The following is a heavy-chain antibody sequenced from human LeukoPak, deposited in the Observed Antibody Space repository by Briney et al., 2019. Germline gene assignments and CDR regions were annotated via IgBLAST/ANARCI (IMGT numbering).Heavy chain of an antibody. V-gene: IGHV3-23*01. CDR1: GFTFSSCA. Sequence: GGSLRLSCAASGFTFSSCAMSWVRQAPGKGLEWVSAISGSGGSTYYADSVKGRFTISRDNSKNTLYLQMNSLRAEDTAVYYCAKGRRGSYYLYFQHWGQGTLVTVSS. CDR3: AKGRRGSYYLYFQH. D-gene: IGHD1-26*01. J-gene: IGHJ1*01. CDR2: ISGSGGST.